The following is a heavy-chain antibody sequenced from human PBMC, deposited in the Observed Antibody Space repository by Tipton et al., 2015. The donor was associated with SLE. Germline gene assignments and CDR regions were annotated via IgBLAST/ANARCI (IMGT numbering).Heavy chain of an antibody. CDR3: AREEKDAFDI. CDR2: IYYSGST. CDR1: GGSISSSSYY. Sequence: TLSLTCTVSGGSISSSSYYWGWIRQPPGKGLEWIGSIYYSGSTSYNPSLKSRVTISVDTSKNQFSLKLNSVTAADTAVYYCAREEKDAFDIWGQGTMVTVSS. V-gene: IGHV4-39*07. J-gene: IGHJ3*02.